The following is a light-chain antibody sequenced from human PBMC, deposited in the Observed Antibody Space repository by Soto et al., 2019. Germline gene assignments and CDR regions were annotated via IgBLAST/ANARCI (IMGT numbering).Light chain of an antibody. J-gene: IGKJ1*01. CDR2: GAV. V-gene: IGKV1-39*01. CDR1: QTINNY. Sequence: DIRMTQSPSSLSASIGDRVTITCRASQTINNYLNWYQQEPGKAPKLLIYGAVTLHSGVPPRFSGSGSGTDFTLTITSLQTEDFATYYCQQSYKTPPTFGRGTKVDIK. CDR3: QQSYKTPPT.